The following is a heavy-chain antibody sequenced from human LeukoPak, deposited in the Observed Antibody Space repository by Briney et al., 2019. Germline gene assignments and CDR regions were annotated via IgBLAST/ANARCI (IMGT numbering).Heavy chain of an antibody. CDR3: ARGRYSSSWYLVPFDY. J-gene: IGHJ4*02. V-gene: IGHV1-8*01. CDR2: MNPNSGNT. Sequence: ASVKVSCKASGYTFTSYDINWVRQATGQGLEWMGWMNPNSGNTGYAQKFQGRVTTTRNTSISTAYMELSSLRSEDTAVYYCARGRYSSSWYLVPFDYWGQGTLVTVSS. D-gene: IGHD6-13*01. CDR1: GYTFTSYD.